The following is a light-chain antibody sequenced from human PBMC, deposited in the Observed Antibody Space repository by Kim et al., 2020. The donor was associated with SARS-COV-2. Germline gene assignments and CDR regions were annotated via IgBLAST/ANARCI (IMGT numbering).Light chain of an antibody. Sequence: SASVGDRVTITCWASQSISSWLAWYQQKPGKAPKLLIYKASSLESGVPSRFSGSGSGTEFTLTISSLQPDDFATYYCQQYNSYLYTFGQGTKLEI. CDR2: KAS. CDR1: QSISSW. CDR3: QQYNSYLYT. V-gene: IGKV1-5*03. J-gene: IGKJ2*01.